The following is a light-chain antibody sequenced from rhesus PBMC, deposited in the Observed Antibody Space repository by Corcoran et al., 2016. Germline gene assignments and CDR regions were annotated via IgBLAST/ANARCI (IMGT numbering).Light chain of an antibody. CDR2: RAS. J-gene: IGKJ4*01. Sequence: DIQMTQSPSSLSASVGDRVIITCRASQGINNYLSWYQQKPGKAPKHLIYRASNLETGVPSRFSGSGSVTDFTLTISSLQPEDIATYYCQQHDNSPLTFGGGTKVELK. CDR1: QGINNY. V-gene: IGKV1-69*01. CDR3: QQHDNSPLT.